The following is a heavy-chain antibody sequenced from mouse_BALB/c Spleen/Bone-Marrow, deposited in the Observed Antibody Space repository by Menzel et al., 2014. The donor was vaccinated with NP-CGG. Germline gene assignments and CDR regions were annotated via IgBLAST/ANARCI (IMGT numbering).Heavy chain of an antibody. J-gene: IGHJ3*01. Sequence: EVMLVESGAELVKPGASVKLSCTASGFNIKDTYMHWVKQRPEQGLEWIGRIDPANGNTKYDPKFQGKATITADTSSNPAYPQLSSLTSEDTAVYYCATTDSSGVFAYWGQGTLVTVSA. CDR3: ATTDSSGVFAY. D-gene: IGHD3-2*01. CDR1: GFNIKDTY. V-gene: IGHV14-3*02. CDR2: IDPANGNT.